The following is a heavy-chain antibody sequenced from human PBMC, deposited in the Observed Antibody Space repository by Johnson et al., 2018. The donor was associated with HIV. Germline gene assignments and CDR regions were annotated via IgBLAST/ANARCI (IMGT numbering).Heavy chain of an antibody. Sequence: QVQLVESGGGLVKPGGSLRLSCEASGFTFSRYAMHWVRQAPGKGLEWVAVISYDGSNKYYADSVKGRFTISRDNSKNTLDLQMNSLRAEDTAVYYCARDLSMIVVANAFDIWGQGTMVTVSS. J-gene: IGHJ3*02. CDR1: GFTFSRYA. D-gene: IGHD3-22*01. CDR3: ARDLSMIVVANAFDI. CDR2: ISYDGSNK. V-gene: IGHV3-30-3*01.